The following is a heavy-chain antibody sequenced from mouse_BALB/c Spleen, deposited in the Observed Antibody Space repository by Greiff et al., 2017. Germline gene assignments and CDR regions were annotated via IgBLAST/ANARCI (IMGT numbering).Heavy chain of an antibody. CDR1: GYTFTSYV. CDR3: AREFFYYGRDY. CDR2: INPYNDGT. D-gene: IGHD1-1*01. Sequence: EVQLQQSGPELVKPGASVKMSCKASGYTFTSYVMHWVKQKPGQGLEWIGYINPYNDGTKYNEKFKGKATLTSDKSSSTAYMELSSLTSEDSAVYYCAREFFYYGRDYWGQGTTLTVSS. V-gene: IGHV1-14*01. J-gene: IGHJ2*01.